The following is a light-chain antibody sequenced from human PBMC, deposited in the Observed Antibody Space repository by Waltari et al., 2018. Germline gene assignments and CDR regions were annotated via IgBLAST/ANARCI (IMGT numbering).Light chain of an antibody. V-gene: IGKV2-28*01. Sequence: DIVMTQSPLSLPVTPGEPATISCRSSQSLLFSNGYNYLDWYVQKPGQSPQLLIYVASNRASGVPDRFSGSGSGTDFTLKISRVEAEDVGIYYCMQGIQTPRAFGPGTKVDIK. CDR3: MQGIQTPRA. J-gene: IGKJ3*01. CDR2: VAS. CDR1: QSLLFSNGYNY.